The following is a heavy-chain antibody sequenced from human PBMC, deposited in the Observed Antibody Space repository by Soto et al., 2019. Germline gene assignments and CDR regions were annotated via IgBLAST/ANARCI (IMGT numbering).Heavy chain of an antibody. Sequence: QVQLQESGPGLVKPSGTLSLTCAVSGGSISSSNWWNWVRQPPGKGLGWIGEVYHRGSTNDNPSPKSRFTMSVDKSKNQFSLKLSSVTAADTAVYYCARDKARHYYGSGSSTLFHYWGQGTLVTVSS. CDR3: ARDKARHYYGSGSSTLFHY. V-gene: IGHV4-4*02. D-gene: IGHD3-10*01. CDR2: VYHRGST. CDR1: GGSISSSNW. J-gene: IGHJ4*02.